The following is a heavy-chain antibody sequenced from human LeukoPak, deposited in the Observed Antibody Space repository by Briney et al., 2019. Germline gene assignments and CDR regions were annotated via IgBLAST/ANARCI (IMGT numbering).Heavy chain of an antibody. J-gene: IGHJ4*02. CDR2: IYYSGST. CDR3: ARDRGTWNDDGFDY. CDR1: GGSISSSSYY. V-gene: IGHV4-39*07. D-gene: IGHD1-1*01. Sequence: SETLSLTCTVSGGSISSSSYYWGWIRQPPGKGLEWTGSIYYSGSTYYNPSLKSRVTISVDTSKNQFSLKLSSVTAADTAVYYCARDRGTWNDDGFDYWGQGTLVTVSS.